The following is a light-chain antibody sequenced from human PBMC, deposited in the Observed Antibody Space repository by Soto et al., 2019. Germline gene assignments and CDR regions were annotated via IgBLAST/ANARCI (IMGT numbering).Light chain of an antibody. Sequence: EIVLTQSPATLSLSPGERATLSCRASQSVSSYLAWYQQKPGQAPRLLIYDASNRATDIPARFSGSGSGTDFTLPISSLEPEDFAVYYCLQRSGWPWTFGQGTRVEIK. CDR1: QSVSSY. CDR3: LQRSGWPWT. CDR2: DAS. J-gene: IGKJ1*01. V-gene: IGKV3-11*01.